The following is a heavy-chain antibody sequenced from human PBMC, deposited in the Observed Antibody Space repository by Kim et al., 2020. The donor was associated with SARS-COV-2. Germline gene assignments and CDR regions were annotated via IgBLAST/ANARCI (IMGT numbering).Heavy chain of an antibody. CDR2: INPNSGGT. CDR1: GYTFTGYY. CDR3: ARVGSMVNFWFDP. J-gene: IGHJ5*02. Sequence: ASVKVSCKASGYTFTGYYMHWVRQAPGQGLEWMGWINPNSGGTNYAQKFQGRVTMTRDTSISTAYMELSRLRSDDTAVYYCARVGSMVNFWFDPWGQGTLVTVSS. V-gene: IGHV1-2*02. D-gene: IGHD5-18*01.